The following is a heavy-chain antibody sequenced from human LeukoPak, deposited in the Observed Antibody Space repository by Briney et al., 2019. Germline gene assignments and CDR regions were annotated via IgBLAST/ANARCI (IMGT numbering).Heavy chain of an antibody. CDR1: GFTCSSYT. Sequence: GGSLRLSCAASGFTCSSYTMHWVRQAPGKGLEWVAVISYDGSNKYYADSVKGRFTISRDNSKNTLYLQMNSLRAEDTAVYYCARAMIVVVITSLGRGELDYWGQGTLVTVSS. CDR3: ARAMIVVVITSLGRGELDY. J-gene: IGHJ4*02. D-gene: IGHD3-22*01. V-gene: IGHV3-30-3*01. CDR2: ISYDGSNK.